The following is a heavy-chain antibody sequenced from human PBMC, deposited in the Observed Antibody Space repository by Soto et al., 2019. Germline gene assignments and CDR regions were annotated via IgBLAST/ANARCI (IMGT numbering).Heavy chain of an antibody. D-gene: IGHD2-21*01. CDR2: IYPGDSDT. J-gene: IGHJ4*01. CDR3: ARLANICDFDN. Sequence: PGESLKISCQASGYSFPNYWLGWVRQMPGKGLEWMGIIYPGDSDTRYSPSFQGQVTISADKSISTAYLQWSSLKASDTAMYYCARLANICDFDNWGHGTLVTVSS. V-gene: IGHV5-51*01. CDR1: GYSFPNYW.